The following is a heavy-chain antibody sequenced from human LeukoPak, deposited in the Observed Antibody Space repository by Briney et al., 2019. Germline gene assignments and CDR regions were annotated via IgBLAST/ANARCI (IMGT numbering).Heavy chain of an antibody. V-gene: IGHV4-34*01. CDR1: VGSFSGYY. J-gene: IGHJ4*02. CDR2: INHSGST. Sequence: SETLSLTCAVYVGSFSGYYWSWIRQPPGKGLEGIGEINHSGSTNYNPSLKSRVTISVDTSKNQFSLKLSSVTAADTAVYYCARGLRYSRLSLYSWGQGTPVTVSS. CDR3: ARGLRYSRLSLYS. D-gene: IGHD6-13*01.